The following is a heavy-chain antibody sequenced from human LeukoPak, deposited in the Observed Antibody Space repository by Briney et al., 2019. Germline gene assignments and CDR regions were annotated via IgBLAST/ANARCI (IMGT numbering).Heavy chain of an antibody. Sequence: PSETLSLTCTVSGYSISSGYYWGWVRQPPGKGLEWIGTVYHSGSTYYNPSLRSRVTISVETSKNQFSLKVRSMTAADTAVYYCARVPGVYYDRLTGYGSGWFDPWGQGTLVTVSS. V-gene: IGHV4-38-2*02. CDR2: VYHSGST. CDR1: GYSISSGYY. CDR3: ARVPGVYYDRLTGYGSGWFDP. D-gene: IGHD3-9*01. J-gene: IGHJ5*02.